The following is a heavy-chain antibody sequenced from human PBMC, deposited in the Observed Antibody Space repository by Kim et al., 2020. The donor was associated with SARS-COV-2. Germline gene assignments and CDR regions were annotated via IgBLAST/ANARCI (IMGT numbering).Heavy chain of an antibody. J-gene: IGHJ4*02. CDR2: IYPGDSDT. CDR3: ARRILTGYYINYFDY. V-gene: IGHV5-51*01. D-gene: IGHD3-9*01. Sequence: GESLKISCKGSGYSFTSYWIGWVRQMPGKGLEWMGIIYPGDSDTRYSPSFQGQVTISADKSISTAYLQWSSLKASDTAMYYCARRILTGYYINYFDYWGQGTLVTVSS. CDR1: GYSFTSYW.